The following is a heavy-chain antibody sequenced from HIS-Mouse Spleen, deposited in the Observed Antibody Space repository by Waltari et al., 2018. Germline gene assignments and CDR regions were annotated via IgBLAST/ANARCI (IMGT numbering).Heavy chain of an antibody. Sequence: SSGGYYWSWIRQHPGKGLEWIGYIYYSGSTYYNPSLKSRVTISVDTSKNQFSLKLSSVTAADTAVYYCARSPYYDFWSGYSDNWFDPWGQGNLVTVSS. D-gene: IGHD3-3*01. CDR1: SSGGYY. CDR3: ARSPYYDFWSGYSDNWFDP. V-gene: IGHV4-31*02. J-gene: IGHJ5*02. CDR2: IYYSGST.